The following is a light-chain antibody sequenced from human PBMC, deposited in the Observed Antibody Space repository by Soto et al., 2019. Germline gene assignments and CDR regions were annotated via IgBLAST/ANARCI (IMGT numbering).Light chain of an antibody. CDR1: NSDIGGYNY. J-gene: IGLJ3*02. CDR2: GVT. CDR3: AVWDDSLSGWV. V-gene: IGLV2-14*01. Sequence: QSALTQPASVSGSPGQSITISCTGTNSDIGGYNYVSWYRHHPGEAPKLMIYGVTNRPSGVSTRFSGSKSGNTASLTISGLQDEDEADYYCAVWDDSLSGWVFGGGTKVTVL.